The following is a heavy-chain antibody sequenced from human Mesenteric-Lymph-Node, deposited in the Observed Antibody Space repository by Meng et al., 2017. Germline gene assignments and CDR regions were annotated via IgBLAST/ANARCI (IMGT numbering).Heavy chain of an antibody. Sequence: QVQPQQWGAGLLKPSGTLSLTCAVYGGSFSGYYWSWIRQPPGKGLEWIGEINHSGSTNYNPSLKSRVTISVDTSKNQFSLKLTSVTAADTAVYYCVRTGYTGHYPIWGQGTLVTVSS. V-gene: IGHV4-34*01. CDR2: INHSGST. D-gene: IGHD1-1*01. CDR3: VRTGYTGHYPI. J-gene: IGHJ4*02. CDR1: GGSFSGYY.